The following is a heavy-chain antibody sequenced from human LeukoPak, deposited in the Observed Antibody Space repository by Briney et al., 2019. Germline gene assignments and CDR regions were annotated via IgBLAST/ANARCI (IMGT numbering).Heavy chain of an antibody. D-gene: IGHD1-26*01. CDR3: AKVASQWELGFYDY. J-gene: IGHJ4*02. Sequence: SGGSLRLSCAASGFTFNKYAMHWVRQAPGKGLEWVAFIRYDGTDKFYADSVKGRFTVSRDNSKNTLYLQMNSLTVEDTAVYYCAKVASQWELGFYDYWGQGNLVTVSS. CDR1: GFTFNKYA. V-gene: IGHV3-30*02. CDR2: IRYDGTDK.